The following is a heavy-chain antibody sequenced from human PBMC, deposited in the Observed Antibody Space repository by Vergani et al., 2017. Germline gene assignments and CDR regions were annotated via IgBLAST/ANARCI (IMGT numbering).Heavy chain of an antibody. V-gene: IGHV3-74*01. J-gene: IGHJ4*02. Sequence: EVQLVESGGGLVQPGGSLRLSCAASGFTFSNYWMHWVRQAPGKGLVWVSRINSDGSSTNYADSVTGRITISRDNAKNTLYLRMNSLRAEDTAVYYCARVPIAEVYSNYFDYWGQGTLVTVSS. D-gene: IGHD2-21*01. CDR3: ARVPIAEVYSNYFDY. CDR2: INSDGSST. CDR1: GFTFSNYW.